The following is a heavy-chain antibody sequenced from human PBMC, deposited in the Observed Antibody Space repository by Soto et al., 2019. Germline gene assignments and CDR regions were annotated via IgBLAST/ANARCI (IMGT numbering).Heavy chain of an antibody. CDR1: GFTFSSYG. D-gene: IGHD6-19*01. J-gene: IGHJ4*02. CDR2: IWYDGSNK. V-gene: IGHV3-33*01. CDR3: ARDSHVGSGWQLTADY. Sequence: GSLRLSCAASGFTFSSYGMHWVRQAPGKGLEWVAFIWYDGSNKFYAESVKGRFTISRDNSKNTLYLQMDNLRAEDTAVYYCARDSHVGSGWQLTADYWGQGTLVTVSS.